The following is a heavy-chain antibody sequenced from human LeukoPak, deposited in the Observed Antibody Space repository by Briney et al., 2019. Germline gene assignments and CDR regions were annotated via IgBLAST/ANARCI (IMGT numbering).Heavy chain of an antibody. CDR3: ARGGYDYVWGSYRPFDY. CDR2: INPSGGST. D-gene: IGHD3-16*02. CDR1: GYTFTSYY. Sequence: ASVKVSCKASGYTFTSYYMHWVRQAPGQGLEWMGIINPSGGSTSYAQKFQGRVTMTRDTSTSTAYMELSRLRSDDTAVYYCARGGYDYVWGSYRPFDYWGQGTLVTVSS. V-gene: IGHV1-46*01. J-gene: IGHJ4*02.